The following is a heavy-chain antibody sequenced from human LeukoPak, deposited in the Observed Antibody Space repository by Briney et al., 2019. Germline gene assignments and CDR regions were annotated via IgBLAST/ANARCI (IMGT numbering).Heavy chain of an antibody. CDR2: ISAYNGNT. D-gene: IGHD6-6*01. CDR3: ARGSGGAARPDYYYYMDV. J-gene: IGHJ6*03. V-gene: IGHV1-18*01. Sequence: ASVKVSCKASGYTFTSYGISWVRQAPGQGLEWMGWISAYNGNTNYAQKLQGRVTMTRDTSISTAYMELSRLRSDDTAVYYCARGSGGAARPDYYYYMDVWGKGTTVTVSS. CDR1: GYTFTSYG.